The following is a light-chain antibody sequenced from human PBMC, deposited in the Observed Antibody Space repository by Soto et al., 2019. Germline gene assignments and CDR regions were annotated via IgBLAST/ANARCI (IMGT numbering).Light chain of an antibody. CDR2: GNI. V-gene: IGLV1-40*01. J-gene: IGLJ1*01. Sequence: QSVLTQPPSVSGAPGQRVTLSCTGGDSNIGAGYDVHWYQQRPGTAPKLLIFGNINRPSGVPDRFSGSKSGTSASLTITGLQAEDEGDYYCQSYDSTLSDRYVFGTGTKVTVL. CDR1: DSNIGAGYD. CDR3: QSYDSTLSDRYV.